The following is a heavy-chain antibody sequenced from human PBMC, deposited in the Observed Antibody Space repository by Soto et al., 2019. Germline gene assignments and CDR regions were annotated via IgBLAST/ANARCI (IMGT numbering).Heavy chain of an antibody. J-gene: IGHJ6*02. D-gene: IGHD2-15*01. Sequence: PSETLSLTCTVSGGSISSCGYYWSWIRQHPGKGLEWIGYIYYSGSTYYNPSLKSRATISVDTSKNQFSLKLSSVTAAATAVYYCARGGCRVVVATGHCYYGMYIWGQGTTVTVSS. V-gene: IGHV4-31*03. CDR3: ARGGCRVVVATGHCYYGMYI. CDR2: IYYSGST. CDR1: GGSISSCGYY.